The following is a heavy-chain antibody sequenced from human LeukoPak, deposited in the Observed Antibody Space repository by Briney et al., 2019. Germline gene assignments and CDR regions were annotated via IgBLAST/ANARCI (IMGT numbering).Heavy chain of an antibody. CDR1: GGSISSSSYY. V-gene: IGHV4-39*01. CDR3: ARQALAFGDPDYFDY. CDR2: IYYSGST. J-gene: IGHJ4*02. D-gene: IGHD3-10*01. Sequence: PSETLSLTCTVSGGSISSSSYYWGWIRQPPGKGLEWIGSIYYSGSTYYNPPLKSRVTISVDTSKNQFSLKLSSVTAADTAVYYCARQALAFGDPDYFDYWGQGTLVTVSS.